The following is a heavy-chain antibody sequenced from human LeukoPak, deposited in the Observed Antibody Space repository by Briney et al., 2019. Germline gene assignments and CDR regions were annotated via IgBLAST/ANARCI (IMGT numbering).Heavy chain of an antibody. J-gene: IGHJ4*02. D-gene: IGHD2-2*01. CDR3: ARALGSCSSTSCYAFDY. CDR1: GYTFTSYG. CDR2: ISAYNGNT. Sequence: ASVKLSCKASGYTFTSYGISWVRQAPGQGVEWMGWISAYNGNTNYASKLQGRVTMTTDTSTSTASMELGSLRSDDTGVYHCARALGSCSSTSCYAFDYWGQGTLVTVSS. V-gene: IGHV1-18*01.